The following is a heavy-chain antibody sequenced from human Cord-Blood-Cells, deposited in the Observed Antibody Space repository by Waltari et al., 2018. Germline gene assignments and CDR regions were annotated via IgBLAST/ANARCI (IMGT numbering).Heavy chain of an antibody. D-gene: IGHD3-3*01. J-gene: IGHJ5*02. CDR1: GYTITELS. CDR3: ATLARITIFGVVIIGNWFDP. Sequence: QVQLVQSGAEVKKPGASVKVSCKVSGYTITELSMHWVRQAPGKGLEWMGGFDPEDGETIYAQKFQGRVTMTEDTSTDTAYMELSSLRSEDTAVYYCATLARITIFGVVIIGNWFDPWGQGTLVTVSS. CDR2: FDPEDGET. V-gene: IGHV1-24*01.